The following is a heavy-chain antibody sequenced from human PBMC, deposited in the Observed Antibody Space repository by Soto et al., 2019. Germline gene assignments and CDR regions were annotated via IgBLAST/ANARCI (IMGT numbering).Heavy chain of an antibody. CDR1: GGSISSYY. Sequence: SETLSLTCTVSGGSISSYYWSWIRQPPGKGLEWIGYIYYSGSTNCNPSLKSRVTISVDTSKNQFSLKLSSVTAADTAVYYCARDRYDSSGYYPPYYYYYYGMDVWGQGTTVTVSS. CDR2: IYYSGST. V-gene: IGHV4-59*01. CDR3: ARDRYDSSGYYPPYYYYYYGMDV. J-gene: IGHJ6*02. D-gene: IGHD3-22*01.